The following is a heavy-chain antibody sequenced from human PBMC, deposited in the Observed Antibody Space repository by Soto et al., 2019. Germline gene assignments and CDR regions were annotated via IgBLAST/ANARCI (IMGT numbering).Heavy chain of an antibody. CDR1: GFTVSSNY. V-gene: IGHV3-53*01. Sequence: EVQLVESGGGLIQPGGSLRLSCAASGFTVSSNYMSWVRQAPGKGLEWVSVIYSGGSTYYADSVKGRFTISRDNSKNTLYLQMNSLRAEDTAVYYCARDATDPDIAAAGTDGMDVWGQGTTVTVSS. D-gene: IGHD6-13*01. CDR2: IYSGGST. J-gene: IGHJ6*02. CDR3: ARDATDPDIAAAGTDGMDV.